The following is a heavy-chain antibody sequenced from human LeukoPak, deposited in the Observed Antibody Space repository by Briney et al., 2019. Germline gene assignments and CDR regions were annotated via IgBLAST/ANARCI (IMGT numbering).Heavy chain of an antibody. CDR1: GGSISSSNW. J-gene: IGHJ4*02. CDR2: IYYSGST. V-gene: IGHV4-4*02. Sequence: SETLSLTCAVSGGSISSSNWWSWVRQPPGKGLEWIGYIYYSGSTNYNPSLKSRVTISVDTSKNQFSLKLSSVTAADTAVYYCARVIDYYGSGSYTSYYFDYWGQGTLVTVSS. D-gene: IGHD3-10*01. CDR3: ARVIDYYGSGSYTSYYFDY.